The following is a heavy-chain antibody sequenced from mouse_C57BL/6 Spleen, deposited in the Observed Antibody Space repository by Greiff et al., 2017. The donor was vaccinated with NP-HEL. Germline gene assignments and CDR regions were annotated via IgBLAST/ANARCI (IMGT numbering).Heavy chain of an antibody. Sequence: VQLQQSGPELVKPGASVKISCKASGYTFTDYYMNWVKQSHGKSLVWIGDINPNNGGTSYNEKFKGKATLTVDKSSSTAYMGLRSLTSEDSAVYYFGRGEVYYGNPFAYWGQGTLVTVSA. CDR3: GRGEVYYGNPFAY. CDR1: GYTFTDYY. CDR2: INPNNGGT. J-gene: IGHJ3*01. D-gene: IGHD2-1*01. V-gene: IGHV1-26*01.